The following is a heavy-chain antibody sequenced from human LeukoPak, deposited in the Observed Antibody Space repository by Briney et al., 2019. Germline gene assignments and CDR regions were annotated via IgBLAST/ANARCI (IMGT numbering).Heavy chain of an antibody. Sequence: GGSLRLSCAASGFTFDDYAMHWVRQGPGKGLEWVSLISWDDGSTYYADSVKGRFTISRDNSKNSLYLQMNSLTAEDTALYYFAKEVGRSDSYYYFDYWGQGTLVTVSS. CDR2: ISWDDGST. D-gene: IGHD1-26*01. V-gene: IGHV3-43D*03. CDR3: AKEVGRSDSYYYFDY. J-gene: IGHJ4*02. CDR1: GFTFDDYA.